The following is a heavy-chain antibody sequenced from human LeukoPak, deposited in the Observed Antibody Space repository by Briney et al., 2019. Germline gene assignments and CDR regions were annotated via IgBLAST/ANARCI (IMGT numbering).Heavy chain of an antibody. V-gene: IGHV3-30*02. J-gene: IGHJ4*02. Sequence: GGSLRLSCAASGFTFSSYSMHWVRQAPGKGLEWVAFIRYDGSNKYYADSVKGRFTISRDNSKNTLYLQMNSLRAEDTAVYYCAKDLETIAAAGIGDYWGQGTLVTVSS. D-gene: IGHD6-13*01. CDR1: GFTFSSYS. CDR3: AKDLETIAAAGIGDY. CDR2: IRYDGSNK.